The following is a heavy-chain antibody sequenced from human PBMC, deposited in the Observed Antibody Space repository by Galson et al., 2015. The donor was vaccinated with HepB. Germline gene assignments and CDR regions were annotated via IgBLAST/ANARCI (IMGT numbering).Heavy chain of an antibody. CDR1: GFTFRNYA. Sequence: SLRLSCAASGFTFRNYAMHWARQTPEKGLEWVSAISGRGDSIYYTDSARGRFTLSRDNFRNMLNLQMNSMRVDDTAVFYCAKDRGDDWGVEQQTLLLRGAFDVWGQGTAVTVSS. CDR3: AKDRGDDWGVEQQTLLLRGAFDV. D-gene: IGHD3-16*01. CDR2: ISGRGDSI. J-gene: IGHJ3*01. V-gene: IGHV3-23*01.